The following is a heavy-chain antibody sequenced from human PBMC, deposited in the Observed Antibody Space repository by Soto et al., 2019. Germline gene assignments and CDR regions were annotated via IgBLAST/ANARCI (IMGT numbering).Heavy chain of an antibody. V-gene: IGHV3-11*01. J-gene: IGHJ4*02. Sequence: QVQLVESGGGLVKPGGSLRLSCAASGFTFSDHYMTWIRQAPGKGLEWLSYISSSGTTIYYAESVRGRFTISRDNARNSLYLQMNSLRVEDTAVYYCARVGDMAYKDWGQGTLVTVSS. CDR3: ARVGDMAYKD. D-gene: IGHD3-3*01. CDR1: GFTFSDHY. CDR2: ISSSGTTI.